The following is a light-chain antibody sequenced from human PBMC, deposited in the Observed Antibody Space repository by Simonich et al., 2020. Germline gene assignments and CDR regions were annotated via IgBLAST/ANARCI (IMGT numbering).Light chain of an antibody. CDR1: QSLLHSDGKTY. V-gene: IGKV2D-29*02. CDR2: EGS. Sequence: DIVMTQTPLSLSVTPGQPASISCKSSQSLLHSDGKTYLYWYLQKPGQSPQLLIYEGSNRFSGVPDRFSGSGSGTEFTLKISRVEAEDVGVYYCMQSIQLQTFGQGTKVEIK. J-gene: IGKJ1*01. CDR3: MQSIQLQT.